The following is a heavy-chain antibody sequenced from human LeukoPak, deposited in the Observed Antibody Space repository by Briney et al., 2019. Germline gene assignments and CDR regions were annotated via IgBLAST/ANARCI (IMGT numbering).Heavy chain of an antibody. CDR3: AREAVRTANFDAFDI. Sequence: SETLSLTCTVSGGSVSSGSYYWSWIRRPPGKGLEWIGYIYYSGSTNYNPSLKSRVTISVDTSKNQFSLKLSSVTAADTAVYYCAREAVRTANFDAFDIWGQGTMVTVSS. D-gene: IGHD2-2*01. CDR2: IYYSGST. CDR1: GGSVSSGSYY. J-gene: IGHJ3*02. V-gene: IGHV4-61*01.